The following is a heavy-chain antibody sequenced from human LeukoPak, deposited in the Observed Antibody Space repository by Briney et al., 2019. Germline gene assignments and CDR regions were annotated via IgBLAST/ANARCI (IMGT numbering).Heavy chain of an antibody. CDR1: GGSFSGYY. CDR2: INHSGST. D-gene: IGHD3-10*01. J-gene: IGHJ6*03. CDR3: ARNRVTMVRGVFNYYYYYYMDV. V-gene: IGHV4-34*01. Sequence: SETLSLTCAVYGGSFSGYYWSWIRQPPGKGLEWIGEINHSGSTNYNPSLKSRVTISVDTSKNQFSLKLSSVTAADTAVYYCARNRVTMVRGVFNYYYYYYMDVWGKGTTVTISS.